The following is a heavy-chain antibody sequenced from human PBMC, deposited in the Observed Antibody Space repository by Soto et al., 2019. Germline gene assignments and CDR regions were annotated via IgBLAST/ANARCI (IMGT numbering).Heavy chain of an antibody. V-gene: IGHV3-30*18. D-gene: IGHD5-12*01. CDR2: ISYDGSNK. CDR3: AKVGDGYKSFFDY. CDR1: GFTFSSHD. J-gene: IGHJ4*02. Sequence: PGGSLRLSCAASGFTFSSHDMHWVRQAPGKGLEWVAVISYDGSNKYYADSVKGRFTISRDNSKNTLYLQMNSLRAEDTAVYYCAKVGDGYKSFFDYWGQRTLVTVSS.